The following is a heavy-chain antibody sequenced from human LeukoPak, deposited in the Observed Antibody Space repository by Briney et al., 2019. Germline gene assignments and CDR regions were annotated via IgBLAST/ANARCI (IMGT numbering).Heavy chain of an antibody. CDR3: ARDRIAARPGDYYYYGMDV. D-gene: IGHD6-6*01. V-gene: IGHV3-53*01. CDR2: IYSGGST. CDR1: GCTVSSNY. Sequence: GGSLRRSCAASGCTVSSNYMSWVRQAPGKGLEWVSVIYSGGSTYYADSVKGRFTISRDNSKNTLYLQMNSLRAEDTAVYYCARDRIAARPGDYYYYGMDVWGQGTTVTVSS. J-gene: IGHJ6*02.